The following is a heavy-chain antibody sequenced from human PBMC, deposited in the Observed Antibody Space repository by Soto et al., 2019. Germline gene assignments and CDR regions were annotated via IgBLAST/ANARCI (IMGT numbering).Heavy chain of an antibody. V-gene: IGHV4-34*01. J-gene: IGHJ6*03. CDR1: GGSFSGYY. CDR3: ARGGGGYCSGGSCYGYYYMDV. D-gene: IGHD2-15*01. Sequence: QVQLQQWGAGLLKPSETLSLTCAVYGGSFSGYYWSWIRQPPGQGLEWIGEINHSGSTNYNPSLKSRVTLSVDTAKNQFSLKLSSVTAADTAVYYCARGGGGYCSGGSCYGYYYMDVWGKGTTVTVSS. CDR2: INHSGST.